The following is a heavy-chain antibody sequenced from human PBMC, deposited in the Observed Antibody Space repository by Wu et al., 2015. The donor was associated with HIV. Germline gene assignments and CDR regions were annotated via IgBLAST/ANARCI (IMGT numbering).Heavy chain of an antibody. CDR3: ARDRPDGIVVVPAAMYNYYYGMDV. Sequence: QVQLVQSGAEVKKPRSSVQVSCKASGATFSSDVITWVRQAPGEGLEWMGGIIPIFGTANYAQKFQGRVTITTDESTSTAYMELSSLRSEDTAVYYCARDRPDGIVVVPAAMYNYYYGMDVWGQGTTVTVSS. J-gene: IGHJ6*02. D-gene: IGHD2-2*01. V-gene: IGHV1-69*05. CDR1: GATFSSDV. CDR2: IIPIFGTA.